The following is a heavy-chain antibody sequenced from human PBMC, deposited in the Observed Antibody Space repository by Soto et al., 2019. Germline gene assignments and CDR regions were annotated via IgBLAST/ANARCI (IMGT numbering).Heavy chain of an antibody. CDR1: GFTFSNAW. J-gene: IGHJ3*02. Sequence: EVQLVESGGGLVKPGGSLRLSCAASGFTFSNAWMNWVRQAPGKGLEWVGRIKSKTDGGTTDYAAPVKGRFTITRDYSKNTLYLKMNSQKTENTAVYYCTTYMITFGGVIVNGHDAFDIWGQGTMVTVSS. CDR2: IKSKTDGGTT. D-gene: IGHD3-16*02. CDR3: TTYMITFGGVIVNGHDAFDI. V-gene: IGHV3-15*07.